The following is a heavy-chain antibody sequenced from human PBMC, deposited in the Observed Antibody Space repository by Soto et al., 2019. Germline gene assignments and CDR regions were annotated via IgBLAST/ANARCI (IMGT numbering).Heavy chain of an antibody. Sequence: GGSLRLSCAASGFTVSSYARHWVRQAPGKVLEGVAVISYDGSNKHYADSVKGRFTSSRDNSKNPLYLQMTSMRAADTAVYYCAREQGGRVYVYSYYGMDVWGQGTTVTVSS. V-gene: IGHV3-30-3*01. CDR2: ISYDGSNK. CDR1: GFTVSSYA. D-gene: IGHD2-8*01. J-gene: IGHJ6*02. CDR3: AREQGGRVYVYSYYGMDV.